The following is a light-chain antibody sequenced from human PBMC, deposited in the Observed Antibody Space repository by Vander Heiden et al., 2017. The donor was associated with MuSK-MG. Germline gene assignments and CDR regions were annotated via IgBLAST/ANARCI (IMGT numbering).Light chain of an antibody. CDR1: QSVSSY. CDR2: DAS. Sequence: ENVLTQSPATLSLSPGERATLSCRASQSVSSYLAWYQQKPGQAPRLLIYDASNRATVIPARFSGSGSGTYFTLTISNLEPEDFAVYYCQQRSTALTFGGGTKVEIK. J-gene: IGKJ4*01. V-gene: IGKV3-11*01. CDR3: QQRSTALT.